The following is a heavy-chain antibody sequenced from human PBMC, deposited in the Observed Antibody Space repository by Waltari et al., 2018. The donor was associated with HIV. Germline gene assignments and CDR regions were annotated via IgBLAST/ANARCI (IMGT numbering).Heavy chain of an antibody. D-gene: IGHD3-3*01. CDR2: INIDGRTI. J-gene: IGHJ4*02. V-gene: IGHV3-74*01. CDR3: SRDTFGEYDF. Sequence: EVQLVQSGGGLIKPGGSLRLSCAASGFSVTNYWMHWVRQSPGKGLVWVSRINIDGRTIDYADSVKGRFTISRYSAKNTLSLQMNSLREEDTAVYYCSRDTFGEYDFWGQGALVTVSS. CDR1: GFSVTNYW.